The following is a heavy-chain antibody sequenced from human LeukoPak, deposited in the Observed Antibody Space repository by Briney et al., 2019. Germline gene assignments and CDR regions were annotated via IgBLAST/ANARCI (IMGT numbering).Heavy chain of an antibody. CDR1: GFTFSSYS. CDR3: AKDRVPLYGDLINWFDP. CDR2: IKQDGSEK. D-gene: IGHD4-17*01. J-gene: IGHJ5*02. Sequence: GGSLRLSCAASGFTFSSYSMSWVRQAPGKGLEWVANIKQDGSEKNYVGSVKGRFTISRDNFKNTLYLQMNSMRAEDTAVYYCAKDRVPLYGDLINWFDPWGQGTLVTVSS. V-gene: IGHV3-7*03.